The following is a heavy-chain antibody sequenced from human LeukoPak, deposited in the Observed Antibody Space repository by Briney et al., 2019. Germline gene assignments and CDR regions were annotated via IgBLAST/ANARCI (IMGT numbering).Heavy chain of an antibody. CDR1: GGSISSYY. D-gene: IGHD3-10*01. CDR3: ARLYYYGSGSIN. Sequence: PSETLSLTCTVSGGSISSYYWSWIRQPPGKGLEWIGYIYYSGGTNYNPSLKSRVTISVDTSKDQFSLKLSSVTAADTAVYYCARLYYYGSGSINWGQGTLVTVSS. J-gene: IGHJ4*02. CDR2: IYYSGGT. V-gene: IGHV4-59*01.